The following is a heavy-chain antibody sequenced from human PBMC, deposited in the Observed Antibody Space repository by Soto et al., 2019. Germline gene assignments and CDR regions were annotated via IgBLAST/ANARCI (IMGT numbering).Heavy chain of an antibody. J-gene: IGHJ4*02. D-gene: IGHD6-13*01. V-gene: IGHV3-74*01. CDR2: ITSDGSST. CDR3: ASGGSSLNFDS. CDR1: GFTFRSYW. Sequence: GGSLRLSCAASGFTFRSYWMQWVRQAPGKGLVWVSWITSDGSSTSYADSVKGRFTISGDNAKNTLFLQMNSLRAEDTAVYFCASGGSSLNFDSWGQGTLVTVSS.